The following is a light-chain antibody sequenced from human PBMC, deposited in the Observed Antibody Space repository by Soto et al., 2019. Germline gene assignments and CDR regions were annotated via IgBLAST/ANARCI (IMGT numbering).Light chain of an antibody. CDR1: KLGDKY. J-gene: IGLJ2*01. Sequence: SSELTQPPSVSVSPGQTANITCSGDKLGDKYTCWYQQKPGQSPVLVIYKDNKRPSGIPERFSGSNSGNTATLTISGTQAMDEADYYCQAWDSSTVVFGGGTKVTVL. V-gene: IGLV3-1*01. CDR2: KDN. CDR3: QAWDSSTVV.